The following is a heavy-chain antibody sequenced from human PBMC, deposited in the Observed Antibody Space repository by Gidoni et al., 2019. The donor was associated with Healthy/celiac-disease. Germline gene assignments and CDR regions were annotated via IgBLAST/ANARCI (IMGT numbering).Heavy chain of an antibody. Sequence: QVQLQESGPGLVKPSQTLSLTCTVSGGSISSGGYYWSWIRQHPGKGLEWIGYIYYSGSTSDNPSRKSRVTISVDTSKIQFSLKLSAVTAADTAVYYCARGKVTVLRFLEWPIFDYWGQGTLVTVSS. D-gene: IGHD3-3*01. CDR2: IYYSGST. V-gene: IGHV4-31*03. CDR3: ARGKVTVLRFLEWPIFDY. J-gene: IGHJ4*02. CDR1: GGSISSGGYY.